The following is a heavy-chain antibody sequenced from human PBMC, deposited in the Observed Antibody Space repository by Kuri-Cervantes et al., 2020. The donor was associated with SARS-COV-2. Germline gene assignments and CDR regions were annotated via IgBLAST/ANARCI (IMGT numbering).Heavy chain of an antibody. CDR3: ARDGRSGTVTEVDWFDP. Sequence: ASGKVSCKVSGYTLTELSMHWVRQAPGKGLEWMGGFDPEDGETIYAQKFQGRVTMTEDTSTDTAYMELSSLRSEDTAVYYCARDGRSGTVTEVDWFDPWGQGTLVTVSS. CDR2: FDPEDGET. V-gene: IGHV1-24*01. J-gene: IGHJ5*02. CDR1: GYTLTELS. D-gene: IGHD4-11*01.